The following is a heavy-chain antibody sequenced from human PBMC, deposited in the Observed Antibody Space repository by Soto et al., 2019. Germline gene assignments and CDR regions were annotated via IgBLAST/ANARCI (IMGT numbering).Heavy chain of an antibody. CDR2: MNPGSGDT. CDR1: GYSFTNKD. Sequence: SVKVSFRASGYSFTNKDVGWVRHATGQGLEWMGWMNPGSGDTGYAQKFQGRVTMTRDISIATAYMELSSLRSDDTAIYYCARMETFGSLNWFDPWGQGTLVTVSS. V-gene: IGHV1-8*01. D-gene: IGHD3-16*01. J-gene: IGHJ5*02. CDR3: ARMETFGSLNWFDP.